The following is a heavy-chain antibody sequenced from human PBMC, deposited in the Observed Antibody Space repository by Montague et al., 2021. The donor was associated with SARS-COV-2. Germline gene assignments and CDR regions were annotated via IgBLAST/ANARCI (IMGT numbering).Heavy chain of an antibody. Sequence: SETLSLTCTVSGGSISSSTYYWGWIRQPPGKGLEWIGSIYYSGSTYYNPSLKSRVTISVDTSKNQFPLKMTSVTAAATAVYYCARHGWGWLRLLGPFDYWGQGTLVTVSS. J-gene: IGHJ4*02. CDR1: GGSISSSTYY. CDR2: IYYSGST. V-gene: IGHV4-39*01. D-gene: IGHD5-12*01. CDR3: ARHGWGWLRLLGPFDY.